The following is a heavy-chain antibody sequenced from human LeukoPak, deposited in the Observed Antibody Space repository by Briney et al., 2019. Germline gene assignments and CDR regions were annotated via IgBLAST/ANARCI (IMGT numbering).Heavy chain of an antibody. CDR3: ARDGEMVRGVIIREYYYYMDV. CDR1: GFTFSSYW. Sequence: QPGGPLRPSCAASGFTFSSYWMHWVRQAPGKGLVWVSRINSDGSSTSYADSVKGRFTISRDNAKNTLYLQMNSLRAEDTAVYYCARDGEMVRGVIIREYYYYMDVWGKGTTVTVSS. CDR2: INSDGSST. J-gene: IGHJ6*03. V-gene: IGHV3-74*01. D-gene: IGHD3-10*01.